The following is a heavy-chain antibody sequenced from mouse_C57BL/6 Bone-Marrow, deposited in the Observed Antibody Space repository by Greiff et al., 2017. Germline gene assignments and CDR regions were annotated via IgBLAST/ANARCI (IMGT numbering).Heavy chain of an antibody. CDR3: TTEDYYGSSVFDY. CDR1: GFNIKDDY. Sequence: EVQLQQSGAELVRPGASVKLSCTASGFNIKDDYMHWVKQRPEQGLEWIGWIDPENGDTEYASKFQGKATITADTSSNPAYLQLSSLTAEDTAVYYCTTEDYYGSSVFDYWGQGTTLTVSS. V-gene: IGHV14-4*01. D-gene: IGHD1-1*01. CDR2: IDPENGDT. J-gene: IGHJ2*01.